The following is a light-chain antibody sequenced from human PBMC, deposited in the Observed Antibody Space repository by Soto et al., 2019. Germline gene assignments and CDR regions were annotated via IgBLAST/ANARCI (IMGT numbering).Light chain of an antibody. J-gene: IGKJ1*01. CDR1: QTISSW. CDR2: KAS. Sequence: DIQMTQSPSTLFGSVGDRVTITCRASQTISSWLAWYQQTKGKAPKILIYKASTLKSGVPSRFRGSGSGPDFTLTISSLQPEDFATYYCQQSYSSPPTFGQGTKVDIK. CDR3: QQSYSSPPT. V-gene: IGKV1-5*03.